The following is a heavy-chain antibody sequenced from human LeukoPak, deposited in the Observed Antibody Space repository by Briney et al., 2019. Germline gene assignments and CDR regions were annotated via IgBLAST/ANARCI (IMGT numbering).Heavy chain of an antibody. J-gene: IGHJ1*01. Sequence: PGGSLRLSCAASGFTFSAYEMNWVRQAPGKGLEWVSYIGSSGSTVYYADSVKGRFTISRDNAKNSLYMQMESLRDEDTAIYYCARDLGYYDSSGDYRGAEYFQHWGQGTLVTVSS. D-gene: IGHD3-22*01. CDR3: ARDLGYYDSSGDYRGAEYFQH. CDR1: GFTFSAYE. V-gene: IGHV3-48*03. CDR2: IGSSGSTV.